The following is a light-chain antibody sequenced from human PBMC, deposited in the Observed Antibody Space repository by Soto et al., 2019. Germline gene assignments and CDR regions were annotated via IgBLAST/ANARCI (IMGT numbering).Light chain of an antibody. V-gene: IGKV3-15*01. CDR1: QSLTNK. CDR2: GAS. J-gene: IGKJ4*01. Sequence: EIVMTQSPATLSVSPGERATLSCRASQSLTNKLAWYQQKPGQAPRLLIYGASSRATGIPARFSGSASGTDFTLTISSLQSEDFAVYFCQQYSNWPLTFGGGTKVEIK. CDR3: QQYSNWPLT.